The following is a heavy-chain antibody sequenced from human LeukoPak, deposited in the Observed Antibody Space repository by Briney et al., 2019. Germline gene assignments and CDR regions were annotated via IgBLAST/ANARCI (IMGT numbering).Heavy chain of an antibody. CDR2: IYYSGST. J-gene: IGHJ6*03. CDR1: GGSFSGYY. Sequence: SETLSLTCAVYGGSFSGYYWSWIRQPPGKGLEWIGSIYYSGSTYYNPSLKSRVTISVDTSKNQFSLKLSSVTAADTAVYYCARVEYYYDSSGYYPLNYYYYYMDVWGKGTTVTVSS. V-gene: IGHV4-34*01. D-gene: IGHD3-22*01. CDR3: ARVEYYYDSSGYYPLNYYYYYMDV.